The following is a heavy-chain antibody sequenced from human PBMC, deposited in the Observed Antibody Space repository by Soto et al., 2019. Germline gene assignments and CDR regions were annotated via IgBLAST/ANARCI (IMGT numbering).Heavy chain of an antibody. V-gene: IGHV4-59*08. CDR1: GGSISSYS. Sequence: SXTLSLTCTVSGGSISSYSWSWIRQPPVKGLEWIGYIYYSGSTNYNPSLKSRVTISVDTSKNQFSLKLSSVTAADTAVYYCARHGGSGWLRNWFDPWGQGTLVTVSS. CDR3: ARHGGSGWLRNWFDP. D-gene: IGHD6-19*01. J-gene: IGHJ5*02. CDR2: IYYSGST.